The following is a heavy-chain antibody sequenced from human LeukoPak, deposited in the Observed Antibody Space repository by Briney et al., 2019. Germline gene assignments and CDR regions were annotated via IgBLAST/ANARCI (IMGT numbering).Heavy chain of an antibody. D-gene: IGHD1-26*01. CDR1: GYTFTGYY. J-gene: IGHJ4*02. V-gene: IGHV1-2*02. CDR3: ARDSGGSNYFNY. CDR2: INPNSGDI. Sequence: ASVKVSCKASGYTFTGYYMHWVRQAPGQGLEWMGWINPNSGDINYAQKFQGRVAMTRDTSITTAYMELSRLRSDDTVVYYCARDSGGSNYFNYWGQGSLVTVSS.